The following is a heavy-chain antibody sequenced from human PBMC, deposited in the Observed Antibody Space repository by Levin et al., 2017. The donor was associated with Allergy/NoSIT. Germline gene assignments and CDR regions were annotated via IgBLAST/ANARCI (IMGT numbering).Heavy chain of an antibody. J-gene: IGHJ4*02. V-gene: IGHV4-34*01. D-gene: IGHD5-18*01. CDR1: GGSFSGYY. CDR2: INHSGST. CDR3: ARGGYSYGLFGDY. Sequence: KSSETLSLTCAVYGGSFSGYYWSWIRQPPGKGLEWIGEINHSGSTNYNPSLKSRVTISVDTSKNQFSLKLSSVTAADTAVYYCARGGYSYGLFGDYWGQGTLVTVSS.